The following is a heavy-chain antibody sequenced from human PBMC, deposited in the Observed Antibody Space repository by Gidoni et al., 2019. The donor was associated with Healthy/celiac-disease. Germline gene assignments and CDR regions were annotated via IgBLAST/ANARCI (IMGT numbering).Heavy chain of an antibody. CDR3: ARAVLVIGYESSGYLFDY. CDR1: GVSLSRYH. V-gene: IGHV4-4*07. CDR2: IYTSGST. J-gene: IGHJ4*02. Sequence: QVQLQESGPGLVTPSETLSLTCPVSGVSLSRYHRSWVRQPAGKGLEWIGRIYTSGSTNYNPSLKSRVTMSVDTSKNQFSLKLSSVTATDTAVYYCARAVLVIGYESSGYLFDYWGQGTLVTVSS. D-gene: IGHD3-22*01.